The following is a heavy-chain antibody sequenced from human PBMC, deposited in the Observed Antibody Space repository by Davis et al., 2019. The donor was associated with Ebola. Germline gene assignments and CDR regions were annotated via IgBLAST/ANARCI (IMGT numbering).Heavy chain of an antibody. J-gene: IGHJ4*02. V-gene: IGHV3-11*06. Sequence: GSLRLSCAASGFTFSVYYMSWIRQAPGEGPEWVSSISSSASYKNYADSVKGRFTISRDNAKNSLYLQMNSLRDEDTAVYYCARNSYWTTFDYWGQGTLVTVSS. CDR1: GFTFSVYY. CDR2: ISSSASYK. CDR3: ARNSYWTTFDY. D-gene: IGHD3/OR15-3a*01.